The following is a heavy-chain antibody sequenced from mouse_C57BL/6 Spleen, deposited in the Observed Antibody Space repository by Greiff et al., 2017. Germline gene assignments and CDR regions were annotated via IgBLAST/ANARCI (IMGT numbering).Heavy chain of an antibody. Sequence: VQLQQPGAELVMPGASVKLSCKASGYTFTSYWMHWVKQRPGQGLEWIGEIDPSDSYTNYNQKFKGKSTLTVDKSSSTAYMQLSSLTSEDSAVYYCARALRGTGFAYWCQGTLVTVSA. V-gene: IGHV1-69*01. CDR2: IDPSDSYT. J-gene: IGHJ3*01. CDR3: ARALRGTGFAY. CDR1: GYTFTSYW. D-gene: IGHD3-3*01.